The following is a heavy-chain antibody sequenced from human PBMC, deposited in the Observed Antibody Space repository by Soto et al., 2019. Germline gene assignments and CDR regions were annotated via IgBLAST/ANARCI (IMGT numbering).Heavy chain of an antibody. J-gene: IGHJ4*02. D-gene: IGHD3-16*02. CDR3: ARQGGVYYDYVWGSYRPYYFDY. Sequence: PGESLKISCKGSGYSFTSYWIGRVRQMPGKGLEWMGIIYPGDSDTRYSPSFQGQVTISADKSISTAYLQWSSLKASDTAMYYCARQGGVYYDYVWGSYRPYYFDYWGQGTLVTVSS. CDR2: IYPGDSDT. V-gene: IGHV5-51*01. CDR1: GYSFTSYW.